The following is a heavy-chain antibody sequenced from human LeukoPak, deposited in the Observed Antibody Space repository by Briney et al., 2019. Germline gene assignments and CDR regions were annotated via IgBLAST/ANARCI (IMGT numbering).Heavy chain of an antibody. D-gene: IGHD3-22*01. CDR1: GFTFSSYS. Sequence: GGSLRLSCAASGFTFSSYSMNWVRQAPGKGLEWVSSISSSSSYIYYADSVKGRFTISRDNAKNSLYLQMSSLRAEDTAVYYCARGSDSSGSFDYWGQGTLVTVSS. J-gene: IGHJ4*02. V-gene: IGHV3-21*01. CDR2: ISSSSSYI. CDR3: ARGSDSSGSFDY.